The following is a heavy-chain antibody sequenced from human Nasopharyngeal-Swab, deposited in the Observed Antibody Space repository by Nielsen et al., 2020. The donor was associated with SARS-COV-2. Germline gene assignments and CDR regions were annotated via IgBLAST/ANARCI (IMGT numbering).Heavy chain of an antibody. D-gene: IGHD5-12*01. J-gene: IGHJ3*02. CDR1: GFTFSSFW. CDR2: IKDDGSFT. V-gene: IGHV3-74*01. CDR3: AREVPYSGHDDAFDI. Sequence: GESLKISCAASGFTFSSFWMHWVRQVPGKGLVWVSRIKDDGSFTSYADSVKGRFTISRDNAKNSLYLQMNSLRAEDTAVYYCAREVPYSGHDDAFDIWGQGTMVTVSA.